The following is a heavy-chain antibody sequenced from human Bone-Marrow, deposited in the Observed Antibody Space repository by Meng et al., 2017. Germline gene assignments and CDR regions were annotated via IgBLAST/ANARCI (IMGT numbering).Heavy chain of an antibody. V-gene: IGHV4-30-4*01. CDR1: GGSISRGDSY. CDR2: NYNSGST. CDR3: AREGRSHQVGVSVY. J-gene: IGHJ4*02. Sequence: QVQLQDSGPGLVKPSPTLSLTCPVSGGSISRGDSYGRWIRQPPGKGLEWIGYNYNSGSTYHKPSLKSRVTISVDTSKNQFSLKLRFVTAADTDVYYCAREGRSHQVGVSVYWGQGNLVTVSS. D-gene: IGHD2-21*01.